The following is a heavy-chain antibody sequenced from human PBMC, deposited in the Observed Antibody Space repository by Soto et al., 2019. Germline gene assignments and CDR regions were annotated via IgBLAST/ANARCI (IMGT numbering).Heavy chain of an antibody. CDR2: ISAYKAHT. Sequence: ASVKVSCKASGYTFNSYGITWVRQAPGQGLEWMGWISAYKAHTNYAQKLQGRVTMTTDTSTSTAYMELRSLRSDDTAVYYCAREDLVAVPSALRYYGMDVWGQGTTVTVSS. CDR3: AREDLVAVPSALRYYGMDV. V-gene: IGHV1-18*01. J-gene: IGHJ6*02. D-gene: IGHD2-2*01. CDR1: GYTFNSYG.